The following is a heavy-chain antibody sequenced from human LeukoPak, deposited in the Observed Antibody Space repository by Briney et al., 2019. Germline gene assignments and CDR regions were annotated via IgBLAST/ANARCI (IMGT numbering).Heavy chain of an antibody. Sequence: ASVKVSCKASVYTFTSYGISCVRQAPVQGLEWMGWISAYNGNTNYAQKLQGRVTMTTDTSTSTAYMELRSLRSDDTAVYYRARDGIVLMVYAITDYWGQGTLVTVSS. J-gene: IGHJ4*02. CDR1: VYTFTSYG. V-gene: IGHV1-18*01. CDR2: ISAYNGNT. D-gene: IGHD2-8*01. CDR3: ARDGIVLMVYAITDY.